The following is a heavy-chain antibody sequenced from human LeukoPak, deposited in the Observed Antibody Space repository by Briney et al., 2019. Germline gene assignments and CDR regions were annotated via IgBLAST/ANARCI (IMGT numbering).Heavy chain of an antibody. J-gene: IGHJ4*02. D-gene: IGHD3-16*01. Sequence: GGSLRLSCAASGFTFSNYAIHWVRQAPGKGLEWVAVISYDGSDQYYADSVKGQFTISRDNSKNTLYLQMNSLRVEDTAVYYCAKDQYDYVRGEFDYWGQGTLVTVSS. V-gene: IGHV3-30-3*01. CDR2: ISYDGSDQ. CDR1: GFTFSNYA. CDR3: AKDQYDYVRGEFDY.